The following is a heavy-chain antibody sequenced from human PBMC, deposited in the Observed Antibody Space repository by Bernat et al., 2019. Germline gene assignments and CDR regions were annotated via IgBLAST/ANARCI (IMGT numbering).Heavy chain of an antibody. V-gene: IGHV3-48*03. CDR3: ARETAVGDGDVFDI. CDR1: GFTFSSYE. D-gene: IGHD6-19*01. CDR2: ISSSGSTI. J-gene: IGHJ3*02. Sequence: EVQLVESGGGLVQPGGSLRLSCAASGFTFSSYEMNWVRQAPGKGLEWVSYISSSGSTIYYVESVKGRFTISRDNAKNSLYLQMNSLRAEDTAVYYCARETAVGDGDVFDIWGQGTMVTVSS.